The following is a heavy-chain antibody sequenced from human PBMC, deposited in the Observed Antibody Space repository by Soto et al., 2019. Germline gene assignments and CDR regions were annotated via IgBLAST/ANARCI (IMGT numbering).Heavy chain of an antibody. V-gene: IGHV1-46*01. CDR3: ARVILTSAYCGGDCLYDAFDI. J-gene: IGHJ3*02. D-gene: IGHD2-21*02. CDR2: INPSGGST. CDR1: GYTFTSYY. Sequence: ASVKVSCKASGYTFTSYYMHWVRQAPGQGLEWMGIINPSGGSTSYAQKFQGRVTMTRDTSTSTVYMELSSLRSEDTAVYYCARVILTSAYCGGDCLYDAFDIWGQGTMVTVSS.